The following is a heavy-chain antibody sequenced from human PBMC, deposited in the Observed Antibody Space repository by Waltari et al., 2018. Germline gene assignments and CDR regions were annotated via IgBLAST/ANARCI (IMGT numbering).Heavy chain of an antibody. D-gene: IGHD2-2*01. CDR2: ITRSSNYL. Sequence: EVQLVESGGGLVKPGGSLRVSCAASGFIFSTYTMNWVRQAPGKGLEWVSSITRSSNYLYYADSVKGRFTISRDNANSSLSLQMDSLRAEDTAVYYCVRKGYCSSTNCLDAFDIWGQGTMVTVSS. CDR3: VRKGYCSSTNCLDAFDI. J-gene: IGHJ3*02. CDR1: GFIFSTYT. V-gene: IGHV3-21*01.